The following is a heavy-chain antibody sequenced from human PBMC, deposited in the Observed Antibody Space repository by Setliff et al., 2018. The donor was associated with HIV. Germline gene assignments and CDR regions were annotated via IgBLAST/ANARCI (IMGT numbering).Heavy chain of an antibody. CDR3: ARRQQLWLLYAFDI. J-gene: IGHJ3*02. CDR2: IYYSGST. D-gene: IGHD5-18*01. V-gene: IGHV4-39*01. CDR1: GGSISSSSYY. Sequence: PSETLSLTCTVSGGSISSSSYYWGWIRQPPGKGLEWIGSIYYSGSTYYNPSLKSRVTISVDTSKNQFSLKLSSVTAADTAVYYSARRQQLWLLYAFDIWGQGTMVTVSS.